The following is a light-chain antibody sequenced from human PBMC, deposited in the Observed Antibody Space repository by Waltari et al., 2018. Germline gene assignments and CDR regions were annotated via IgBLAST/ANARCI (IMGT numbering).Light chain of an antibody. CDR3: HSYDSSLSGSV. CDR2: GNS. V-gene: IGLV1-40*01. Sequence: QSGLTQPPSVSGAPGQRVTISCTGSSINIGAGYDVHWYQRLPGTAPKLLIYGNSNRPAVVPDRFSGATSGTSASLAITGLQAEDEAGYYCHSYDSSLSGSVFGGGTKLTVL. J-gene: IGLJ2*01. CDR1: SINIGAGYD.